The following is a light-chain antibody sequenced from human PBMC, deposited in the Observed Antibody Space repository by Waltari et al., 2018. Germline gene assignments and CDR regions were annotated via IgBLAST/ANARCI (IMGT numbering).Light chain of an antibody. CDR3: ATWDDSLNAWI. Sequence: QSLLTQPPSISGAPGQRVTISCSGGSSNIGRNSANWYAQVPGTTPKLRMYRSDQRPSGVSERFSGSKSGTSASRAINGLLAADEADYICATWDDSLNAWIFGGGTRLTVL. CDR1: SSNIGRNS. J-gene: IGLJ2*01. CDR2: RSD. V-gene: IGLV1-44*01.